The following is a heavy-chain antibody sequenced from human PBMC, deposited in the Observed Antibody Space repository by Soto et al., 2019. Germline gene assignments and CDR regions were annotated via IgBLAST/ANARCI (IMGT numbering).Heavy chain of an antibody. J-gene: IGHJ6*02. Sequence: QVQLVQSGAEVKKPGSSVKVSCKAPGGTFSSYAISWVRQAPGLGLEWMGGVIPIFGTAKYAQKFQGRVTITADESTSTGYMELRSLRSEDTAVYYCARSQGGSSSLDIYYYYYYGMDVWGQGTTVTVSS. D-gene: IGHD2-15*01. V-gene: IGHV1-69*01. CDR3: ARSQGGSSSLDIYYYYYYGMDV. CDR1: GGTFSSYA. CDR2: VIPIFGTA.